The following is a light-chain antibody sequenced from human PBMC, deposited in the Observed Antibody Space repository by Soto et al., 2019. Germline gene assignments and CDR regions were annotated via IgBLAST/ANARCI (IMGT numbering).Light chain of an antibody. V-gene: IGLV2-14*03. CDR3: CAYTARTTLSWV. CDR2: DVD. Sequence: QYVLTQPTSVSGSPGQSITISCTGVSSDIGGYNHVSWYQQHPGKVPRLIIYDVDNRPLGVSNRFSGSQSGNMASLTISGLQAEDEADYYCCAYTARTTLSWVFGGGNKLTVL. J-gene: IGLJ3*02. CDR1: SSDIGGYNH.